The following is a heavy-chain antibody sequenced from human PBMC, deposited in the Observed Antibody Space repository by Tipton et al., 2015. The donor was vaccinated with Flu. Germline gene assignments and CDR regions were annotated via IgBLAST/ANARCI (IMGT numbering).Heavy chain of an antibody. V-gene: IGHV3-48*03. D-gene: IGHD3-16*01. CDR2: IHSGGGAT. Sequence: SLRLSCVASGFTFSSYEMNWVRQAPGKGLEWVSWIHSGGGATSYPDSVKGRFTISRDNTKNALYLQMSSLRVEDTAVYYCARGPGSRLDYWGQGTPATVSS. CDR1: GFTFSSYE. CDR3: ARGPGSRLDY. J-gene: IGHJ4*02.